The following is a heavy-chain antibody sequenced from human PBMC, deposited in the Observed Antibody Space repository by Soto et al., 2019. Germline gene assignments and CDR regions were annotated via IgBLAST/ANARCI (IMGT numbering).Heavy chain of an antibody. Sequence: VQLVESGGGVVQPGRSLRLSCAASGFTFSNYAMHWVRQAPGKGLEWVAVISYDGSNKYYADSVKGRFTISRDNSKNTLYLQMNGLRAEDTAVYYCARDWSNYVGSYYGMDVWGQGTTVTVSS. CDR2: ISYDGSNK. V-gene: IGHV3-30-3*01. CDR3: ARDWSNYVGSYYGMDV. D-gene: IGHD4-4*01. J-gene: IGHJ6*02. CDR1: GFTFSNYA.